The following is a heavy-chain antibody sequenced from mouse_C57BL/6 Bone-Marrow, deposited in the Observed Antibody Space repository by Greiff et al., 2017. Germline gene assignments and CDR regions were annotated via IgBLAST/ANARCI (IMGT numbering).Heavy chain of an antibody. CDR3: TTSGYDD. Sequence: VQLQQSGAELVRPGASVKLSCTASGFNIKDDYMHWVKQRPEQGREWIGWIDPENGDTEYASKFQGKATITAETSSNTAYLQLSSLTSEDTAVYYCTTSGYDDRGQGTTLTVSS. D-gene: IGHD2-2*01. J-gene: IGHJ2*01. CDR2: IDPENGDT. V-gene: IGHV14-4*01. CDR1: GFNIKDDY.